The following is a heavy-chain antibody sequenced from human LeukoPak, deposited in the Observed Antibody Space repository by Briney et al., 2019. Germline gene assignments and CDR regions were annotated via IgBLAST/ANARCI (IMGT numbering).Heavy chain of an antibody. J-gene: IGHJ5*02. CDR1: GFTVSSNS. Sequence: GGSLRLSCTVSGFTVSSNSMSWVRQAPGKGLEWVSFIYSDNTHYSDSVKGRFTISRDNAKNSLYLQMNSLRAEDTAVYYCAGGAWFDPWGQGTLVTVSS. CDR3: AGGAWFDP. V-gene: IGHV3-53*01. CDR2: IYSDNT.